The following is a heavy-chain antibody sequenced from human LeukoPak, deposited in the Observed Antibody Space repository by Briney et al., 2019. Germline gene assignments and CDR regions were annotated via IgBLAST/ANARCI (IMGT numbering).Heavy chain of an antibody. V-gene: IGHV3-48*03. Sequence: GGSLRLSCAASGFTFSSSEMNWVPQAPGEGREWVSYISSSGGTISYADSVEGRFTISRGNSKNTLYLQMNSLRSEGTAVYYCARDLRYAFDYWGQGTLVTVSS. CDR2: ISSSGGTI. J-gene: IGHJ4*02. D-gene: IGHD2-8*01. CDR1: GFTFSSSE. CDR3: ARDLRYAFDY.